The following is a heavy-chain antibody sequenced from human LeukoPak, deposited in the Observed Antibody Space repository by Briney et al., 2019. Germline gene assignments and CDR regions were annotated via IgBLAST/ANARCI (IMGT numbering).Heavy chain of an antibody. D-gene: IGHD2-15*01. J-gene: IGHJ4*02. CDR3: ASTGYCSCGSCYSNRY. CDR1: GYTFTGYY. CDR2: INPNSGGT. V-gene: IGHV1-2*02. Sequence: ASVKVSCKASGYTFTGYYMHWVRPAPGRGLEWMGWINPNSGGTNYAQKFQGRVTMTRETSISTAYMELSRLRSDDTAVYYCASTGYCSCGSCYSNRYWGQGTLVTVSS.